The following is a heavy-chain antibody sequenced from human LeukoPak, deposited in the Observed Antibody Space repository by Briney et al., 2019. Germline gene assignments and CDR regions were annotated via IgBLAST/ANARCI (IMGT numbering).Heavy chain of an antibody. Sequence: GGSLRLSCAAPGFTFSSYDIHWVRRAPGKGLEWVAMISYAGNNKYYADSVKGRFTISRDNSKNTLYLQMNSLRPEDTAVYYCARDGILPRFDYWGQGTLVTVSS. CDR1: GFTFSSYD. CDR3: ARDGILPRFDY. V-gene: IGHV3-30*04. CDR2: ISYAGNNK. J-gene: IGHJ4*02. D-gene: IGHD2-15*01.